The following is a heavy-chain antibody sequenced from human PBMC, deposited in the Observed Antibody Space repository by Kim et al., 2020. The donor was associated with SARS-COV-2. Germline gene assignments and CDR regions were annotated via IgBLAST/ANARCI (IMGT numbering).Heavy chain of an antibody. CDR3: ARAMVRGVYFDY. D-gene: IGHD3-10*01. J-gene: IGHJ4*02. V-gene: IGHV4-30-2*05. Sequence: SSNPSLKSRVTLSVDTPKTQFSLKLSSVTAADTAVYYCARAMVRGVYFDYWGQGTLVTVSS.